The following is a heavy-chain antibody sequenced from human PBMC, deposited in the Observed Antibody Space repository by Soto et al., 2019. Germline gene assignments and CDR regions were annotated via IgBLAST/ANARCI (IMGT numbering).Heavy chain of an antibody. Sequence: QVQLVQSGAEVKKPGSSVKVSCKASGGTFSSYAISWVRQAPGQGLEWMGGIIPIFGTANYAQKFRGRVTITADKSTSTAYMELSSLRSEDTAVYYCARDLYYYDSSGYRYYYYGMDVWGQGTTVTVSS. V-gene: IGHV1-69*06. CDR3: ARDLYYYDSSGYRYYYYGMDV. CDR2: IIPIFGTA. J-gene: IGHJ6*02. CDR1: GGTFSSYA. D-gene: IGHD3-22*01.